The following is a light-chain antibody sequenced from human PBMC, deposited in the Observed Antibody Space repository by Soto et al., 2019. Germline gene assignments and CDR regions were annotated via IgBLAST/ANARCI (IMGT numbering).Light chain of an antibody. CDR3: QAWDNGVV. CDR2: EDT. CDR1: RLGGKY. V-gene: IGLV3-1*01. J-gene: IGLJ2*01. Sequence: YELTQPPSVSVSPGQTASIPCSGDRLGGKYVCWYQQKPGQSPLLVLYEDTKRPSGIPERFSGSNSGNTATLTISGTQAMDEADYYCQAWDNGVVFGGGTKLTVL.